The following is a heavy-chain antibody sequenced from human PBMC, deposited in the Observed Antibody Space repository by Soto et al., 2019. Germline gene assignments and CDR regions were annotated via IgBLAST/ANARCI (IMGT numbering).Heavy chain of an antibody. Sequence: SSETPSLTRTVPGGSISSYYWSWIPQPPGEGLEWIGDIYYSGSTNYKPPLKSRVTISVDASKNQFSPKLSSSPAADSVVSYCAGQRRPGSGNWYEVDARGLGTPVTVSS. D-gene: IGHD3-10*01. V-gene: IGHV4-59*08. CDR3: AGQRRPGSGNWYEVDA. CDR1: GGSISSYY. CDR2: IYYSGST. J-gene: IGHJ4*02.